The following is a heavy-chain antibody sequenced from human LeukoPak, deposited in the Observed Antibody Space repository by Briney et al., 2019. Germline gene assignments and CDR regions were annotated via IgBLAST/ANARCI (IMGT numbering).Heavy chain of an antibody. CDR2: IYYSGST. Sequence: PSETLSLTCAVYGGSFSGYYWSWIRQPPGKGLEWIGYIYYSGSTNYNPSLKSRVTISVDTSKNQFSLKLSSVTAADTAVYYCARVEYYYDSMGFDPWGQGTLVTVSS. CDR3: ARVEYYYDSMGFDP. V-gene: IGHV4-59*01. J-gene: IGHJ5*02. CDR1: GGSFSGYY. D-gene: IGHD3-22*01.